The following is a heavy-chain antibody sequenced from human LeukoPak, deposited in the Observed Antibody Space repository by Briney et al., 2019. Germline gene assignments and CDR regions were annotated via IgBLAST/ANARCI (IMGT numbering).Heavy chain of an antibody. Sequence: GGSLRLSCAASGFTFSSYSMNWVRQAPGKGLEWVSSISSSSYIYYADSVKGRFTISRDSSKSTLYLQMNSLRAEDTAVYYCAKEKYYYGSGNYPLFCDYWGQGTLVTVSS. D-gene: IGHD3-10*01. CDR1: GFTFSSYS. CDR2: ISSSSYI. CDR3: AKEKYYYGSGNYPLFCDY. J-gene: IGHJ4*02. V-gene: IGHV3-21*04.